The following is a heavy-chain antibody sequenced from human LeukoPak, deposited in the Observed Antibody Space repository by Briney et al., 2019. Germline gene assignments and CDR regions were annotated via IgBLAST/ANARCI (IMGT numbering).Heavy chain of an antibody. CDR3: VSAYCGGDCYHSLLAN. CDR1: GGSINSGDYY. Sequence: SETLSLTCTVSGGSINSGDYYWSWIRQPAGKGLEWIGRMYISGSTNYNPSLESRVTISVDTSKNQFSLRLTSVTAADTAVYYCVSAYCGGDCYHSLLANWGQGILVTVSS. CDR2: MYISGST. D-gene: IGHD2-21*02. J-gene: IGHJ4*02. V-gene: IGHV4-61*02.